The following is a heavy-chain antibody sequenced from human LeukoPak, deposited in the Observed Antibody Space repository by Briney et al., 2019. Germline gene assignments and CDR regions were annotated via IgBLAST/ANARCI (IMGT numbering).Heavy chain of an antibody. J-gene: IGHJ4*02. D-gene: IGHD5-12*01. Sequence: SETLSLTCTVSDDSISDYYRGWIRQPPGKGLEWIGYFYNSGRSTYNPSLKSRVTISADTSKNQFSLKLSSVTAADTAVYYCAREWLRLGGFDYWGQGTLVTVSS. CDR1: DDSISDYY. CDR2: FYNSGRS. V-gene: IGHV4-4*08. CDR3: AREWLRLGGFDY.